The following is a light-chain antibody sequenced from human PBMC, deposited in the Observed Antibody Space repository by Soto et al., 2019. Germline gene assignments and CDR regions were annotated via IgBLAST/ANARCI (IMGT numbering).Light chain of an antibody. Sequence: DIQMTQSLSSLSASVGDIVTITCLASQSISNSLNWYQQKSGRDPKLMIYAASSLQSGVPSRFSGIVSGTDFNLTLRSLHTEDCATYEGQQSSNTTITFCPLTRLEIK. CDR3: QQSSNTTIT. CDR2: AAS. J-gene: IGKJ5*01. CDR1: QSISNS. V-gene: IGKV1-39*01.